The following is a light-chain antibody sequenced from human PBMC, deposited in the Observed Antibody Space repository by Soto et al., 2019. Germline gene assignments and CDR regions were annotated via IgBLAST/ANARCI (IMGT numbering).Light chain of an antibody. V-gene: IGKV1-5*01. CDR1: QSISGW. CDR3: QQYIGFSKT. Sequence: DIQMTQSPSTFSASVGDSVTITCRASQSISGWLAWYQQKPGKAPKILIYDASTLESGVPSRFSGSGSGTEFTLSITSLQPEDFATYYCQQYIGFSKTFGQGTKVDIK. J-gene: IGKJ1*01. CDR2: DAS.